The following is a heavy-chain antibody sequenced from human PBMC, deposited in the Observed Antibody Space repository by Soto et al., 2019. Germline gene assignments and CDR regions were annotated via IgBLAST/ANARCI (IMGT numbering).Heavy chain of an antibody. CDR3: AREHSSSWYEDY. D-gene: IGHD6-13*01. Sequence: QVQLVQSGAEVKKPGASVKVSCKASGYTFSSYSIHWVRQVPGQRLEWMGWINVGNGKTKYSQMFQGRVTITRDTSANTAHMELSSLTSEDTAIYYCAREHSSSWYEDYWGQGTLVTVSS. CDR1: GYTFSSYS. CDR2: INVGNGKT. J-gene: IGHJ4*02. V-gene: IGHV1-3*01.